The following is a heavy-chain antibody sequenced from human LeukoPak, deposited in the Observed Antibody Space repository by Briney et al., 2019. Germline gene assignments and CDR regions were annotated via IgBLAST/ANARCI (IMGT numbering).Heavy chain of an antibody. CDR1: GGTFSGYY. J-gene: IGHJ4*02. Sequence: SETMSLTCDVYGGTFSGYYWSWIPQPPGRGLEWIGEINHSGSTNYNPSLKSRVTISVDTSKNQFSLKLSSVTAADTDVYYCARGDRYSSSWYQPLVGSETWGQGTLVTVSS. CDR3: ARGDRYSSSWYQPLVGSET. D-gene: IGHD6-13*01. V-gene: IGHV4-34*01. CDR2: INHSGST.